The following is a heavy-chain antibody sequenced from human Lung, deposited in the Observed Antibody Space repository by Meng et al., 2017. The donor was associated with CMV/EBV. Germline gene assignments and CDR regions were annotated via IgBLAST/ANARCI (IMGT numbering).Heavy chain of an antibody. V-gene: IGHV3-23*03. CDR3: AKGKWGGCYYYYGMDV. D-gene: IGHD1-26*01. CDR2: IYSGDDST. Sequence: GESLKISCAASGFTFSTFAMSWVRQAPGKELQWVSVIYSGDDSTYYADSVKGRFTISRDNSKNMLYLQMNSLRAEDSAVYFCAKGKWGGCYYYYGMDVWGRGTTVXVSS. J-gene: IGHJ6*02. CDR1: GFTFSTFA.